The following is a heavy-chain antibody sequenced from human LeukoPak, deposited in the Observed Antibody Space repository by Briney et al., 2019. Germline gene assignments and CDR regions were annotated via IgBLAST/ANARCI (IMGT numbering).Heavy chain of an antibody. CDR2: IYHSGST. V-gene: IGHV4-4*02. D-gene: IGHD6-13*01. Sequence: SGTLSLTCAVSGAPISSNNWWWSWVRQPPGKGLEWIGEIYHSGSTNYNPSLKSRVTMSVDKSKNQFSLRLSSVTAADTAVYYCASAEPRGIIWYPYWGQGTLVTVSS. J-gene: IGHJ4*02. CDR3: ASAEPRGIIWYPY. CDR1: GAPISSNNW.